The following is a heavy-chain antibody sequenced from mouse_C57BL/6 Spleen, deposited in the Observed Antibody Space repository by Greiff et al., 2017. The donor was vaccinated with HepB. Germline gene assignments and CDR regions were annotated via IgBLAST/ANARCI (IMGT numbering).Heavy chain of an antibody. V-gene: IGHV1-82*01. CDR1: GYAFSSSW. J-gene: IGHJ4*01. Sequence: QVQLQQSGPELVKPGASVKISCKASGYAFSSSWMNWVKQRPGKGLEWIGRIYPGDGDTNYNGKFKGKATLTADKSSSTAYMQLSSLTSEDSAVYVCAIGRYYYAMDYWGQGTSVTVSS. CDR3: AIGRYYYAMDY. CDR2: IYPGDGDT. D-gene: IGHD3-3*01.